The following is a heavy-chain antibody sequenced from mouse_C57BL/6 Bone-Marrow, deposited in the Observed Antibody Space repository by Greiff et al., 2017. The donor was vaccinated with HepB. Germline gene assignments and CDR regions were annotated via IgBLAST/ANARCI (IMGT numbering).Heavy chain of an antibody. V-gene: IGHV3-8*01. CDR1: GYSITSDY. D-gene: IGHD1-1*01. Sequence: VQLKESGPGLAKPSQTLSLTCSVTGYSITSDYWNWIRKFPGNKLEYMGYISYSGSTYYNPSLKSRSSITRDTSKNQYYLQLNSVTTEDTATYYCARFTTVVATREGAMDYWGQGTSVTVSS. CDR2: ISYSGST. J-gene: IGHJ4*01. CDR3: ARFTTVVATREGAMDY.